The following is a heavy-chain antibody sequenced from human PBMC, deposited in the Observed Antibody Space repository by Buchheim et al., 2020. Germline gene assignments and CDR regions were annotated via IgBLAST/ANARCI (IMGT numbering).Heavy chain of an antibody. V-gene: IGHV4-30-4*07. CDR2: IFYSGTT. CDR3: ARDFYGSTGRVFDI. CDR1: GDSISRGGYS. Sequence: QVQLQESGPGLVKPSETLSLTCAVSGDSISRGGYSWNWIRQPPGKGLEWLGYIFYSGTTYYNPSLDSRDIMSIDTSKSQIFLHVNSVTAADTAVYYCARDFYGSTGRVFDIWGQGAL. J-gene: IGHJ4*02. D-gene: IGHD4-17*01.